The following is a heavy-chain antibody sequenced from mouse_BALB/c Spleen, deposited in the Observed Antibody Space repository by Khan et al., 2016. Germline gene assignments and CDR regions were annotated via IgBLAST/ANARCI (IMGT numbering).Heavy chain of an antibody. D-gene: IGHD2-14*01. CDR2: INPGSGGT. CDR1: GYAFTNYL. Sequence: QVQLQQSGAELVRPGTSVKVSCKASGYAFTNYLIEWVKQRPGQGLEWIGVINPGSGGTNYNEKFKGKATLTADKSSSTAYMQLSSLTSADSAVYFGARGYDWYCDVWGAGTTVTVSS. CDR3: ARGYDWYCDV. V-gene: IGHV1-54*01. J-gene: IGHJ1*01.